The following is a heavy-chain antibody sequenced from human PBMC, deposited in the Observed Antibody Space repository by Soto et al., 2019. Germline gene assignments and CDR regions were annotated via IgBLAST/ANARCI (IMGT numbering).Heavy chain of an antibody. V-gene: IGHV3-23*01. CDR1: GFTFSSYA. Sequence: PGGSLRLSCAASGFTFSSYAMSWVRQAPGKGLEWVSAISGSGGSTYYADSVKGRFTISRDNSKNTLYLQMNSLRAEDTAVYYCAKALRSGSYYPRTKGPLFDYWGQGTLVTVSS. J-gene: IGHJ4*02. D-gene: IGHD1-26*01. CDR2: ISGSGGST. CDR3: AKALRSGSYYPRTKGPLFDY.